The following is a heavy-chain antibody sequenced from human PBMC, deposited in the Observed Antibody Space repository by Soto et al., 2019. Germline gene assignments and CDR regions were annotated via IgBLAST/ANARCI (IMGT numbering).Heavy chain of an antibody. J-gene: IGHJ6*02. CDR2: INPSGGST. V-gene: IGHV1-46*03. CDR1: GYTFTSYY. CDR3: ARDNQPRLHYYGMEV. Sequence: GXSVKVSCKASGYTFTSYYMHWVRQAPGQGLEWMGIINPSGGSTSYAQKFQGRVTMTRDTSTSTVYMELSSLRSEDTAVYYCARDNQPRLHYYGMEVWGQGTTVTVSS.